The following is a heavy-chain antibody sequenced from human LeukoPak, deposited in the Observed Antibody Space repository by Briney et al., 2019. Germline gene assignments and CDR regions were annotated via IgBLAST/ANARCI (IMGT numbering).Heavy chain of an antibody. CDR2: ISAYNGNT. D-gene: IGHD3-10*01. CDR3: ARVHSYYYGSGSYCSDY. CDR1: GYTFTSYG. J-gene: IGHJ4*02. Sequence: VSVKVSCKASGYTFTSYGISWVRQAPGQGLEWMGWISAYNGNTNYAQKLQGRVTMTTDTSTSTAYMELRSLRSDDTAVYYCARVHSYYYGSGSYCSDYWGQGTLVTVSS. V-gene: IGHV1-18*01.